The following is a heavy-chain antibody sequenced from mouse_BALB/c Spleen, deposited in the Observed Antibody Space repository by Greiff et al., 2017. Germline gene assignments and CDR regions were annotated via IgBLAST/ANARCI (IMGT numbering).Heavy chain of an antibody. J-gene: IGHJ4*01. V-gene: IGHV3-2*02. CDR1: GYSITSDYA. CDR2: ISYSGST. CDR3: ASNYRYDGYAMDY. D-gene: IGHD2-14*01. Sequence: EVKLQESGPGLVKPSQSLSLTCTVTGYSITSDYAWNWIRQFPGNKLEWMGYISYSGSTSYNPSLKSRISITRDTSKNQFFLQLNSVTTEDTATYYCASNYRYDGYAMDYWGQGTSVTVSS.